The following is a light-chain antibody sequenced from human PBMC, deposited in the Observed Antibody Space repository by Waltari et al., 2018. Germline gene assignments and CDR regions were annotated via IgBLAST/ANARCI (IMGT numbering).Light chain of an antibody. CDR2: AAA. Sequence: EIVLTQSPGTLSLSPGERATLSCRASQSISSSFLAWYQVKPGQAPRLLIFAAATRAADIPDRISGSGSGADFTLTISRLEPEDFAVYVCHQHDTSPWTFGQGTRVEPK. CDR1: QSISSSF. CDR3: HQHDTSPWT. V-gene: IGKV3-20*01. J-gene: IGKJ1*01.